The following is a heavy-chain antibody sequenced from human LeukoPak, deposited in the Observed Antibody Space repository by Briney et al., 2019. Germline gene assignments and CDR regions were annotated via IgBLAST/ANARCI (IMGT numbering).Heavy chain of an antibody. CDR1: GFTFSSYW. CDR3: ARARRDFYYYYYMDV. CDR2: IKQDGSEK. J-gene: IGHJ6*03. Sequence: GGSLRLSCAASGFTFSSYWMSWVRQAPGKGVEWVANIKQDGSEKYYVDSVKGRFTISRDNAKNSLYLQMNSLRAEDTAVYYCARARRDFYYYYYMDVWGKGTTVTVSS. V-gene: IGHV3-7*01.